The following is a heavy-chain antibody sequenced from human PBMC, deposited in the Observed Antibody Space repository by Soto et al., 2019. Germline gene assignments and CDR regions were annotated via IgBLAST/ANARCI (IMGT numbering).Heavy chain of an antibody. J-gene: IGHJ4*02. CDR2: IIPIFETA. CDR1: GDTFDIYG. Sequence: QVELVQSGAEVKKPGSSVKVSCKASGDTFDIYGFNWVRQAPGEGLEWMGVIIPIFETADYAQKFQGRDSITADKSTSTGYMELGSLTSEGTAVYYCARGGIHFAESSGQAFDSWGQGTLISVTS. D-gene: IGHD6-19*01. CDR3: ARGGIHFAESSGQAFDS. V-gene: IGHV1-69*06.